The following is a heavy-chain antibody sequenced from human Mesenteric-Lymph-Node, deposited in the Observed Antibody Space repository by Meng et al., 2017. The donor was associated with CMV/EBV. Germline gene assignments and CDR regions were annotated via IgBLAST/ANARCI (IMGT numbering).Heavy chain of an antibody. CDR1: GGSISTNAW. D-gene: IGHD3-10*01. CDR2: LYHRGTT. Sequence: SGGSISTNAWWWTWVRQPPGKGLEWIGELYHRGTTNYNPSLKSRVTISMDKSKNQFSLELNSVTAADTAVYYCASRNYYASGSPDYWGQGTLVTVSS. J-gene: IGHJ4*02. CDR3: ASRNYYASGSPDY. V-gene: IGHV4-4*02.